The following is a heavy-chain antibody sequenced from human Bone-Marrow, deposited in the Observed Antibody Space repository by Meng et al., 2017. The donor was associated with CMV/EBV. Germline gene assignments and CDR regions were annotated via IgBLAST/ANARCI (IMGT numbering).Heavy chain of an antibody. V-gene: IGHV1-69*05. Sequence: SVKVSCKASGGTFSSYAISWVRQAPGQGLEWMGGIIPIFGTANYAQKFQGRVTITTDESTSTAYMELSSLRSEDTAVYYCAREVSYGGNLFVSGPVDYWGQGPLDTVSS. J-gene: IGHJ4*02. CDR2: IIPIFGTA. CDR3: AREVSYGGNLFVSGPVDY. CDR1: GGTFSSYA. D-gene: IGHD4-23*01.